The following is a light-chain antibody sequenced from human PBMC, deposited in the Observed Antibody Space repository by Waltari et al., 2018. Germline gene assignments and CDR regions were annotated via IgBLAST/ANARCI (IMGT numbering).Light chain of an antibody. V-gene: IGLV1-40*01. CDR2: DNI. Sequence: QSVLPPPPSVSGAPGPRVTIPCIGTTSNIRPAPDALLYQQLPGTAPKLLIYDNIIRPSGVPDRFSASKSGTSASLAISGLQAEDEADYYCQSYDSLSALYVFGTGTKVSVL. J-gene: IGLJ1*01. CDR3: QSYDSLSALYV. CDR1: TSNIRPAPD.